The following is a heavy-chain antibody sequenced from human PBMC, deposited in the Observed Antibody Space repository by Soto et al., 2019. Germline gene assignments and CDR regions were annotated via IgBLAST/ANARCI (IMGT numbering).Heavy chain of an antibody. Sequence: GGSLRLSCAASGFTFSSYAMSWVRQAPGKGLEWVSAISGSGGSTYYADSVKGRFTISRDNSKNTLYLQMNSLRAEDTAVYYCAKDGIGQYSSSLVNWFDPWGQGTLVTVSS. CDR1: GFTFSSYA. D-gene: IGHD6-13*01. J-gene: IGHJ5*02. V-gene: IGHV3-23*01. CDR2: ISGSGGST. CDR3: AKDGIGQYSSSLVNWFDP.